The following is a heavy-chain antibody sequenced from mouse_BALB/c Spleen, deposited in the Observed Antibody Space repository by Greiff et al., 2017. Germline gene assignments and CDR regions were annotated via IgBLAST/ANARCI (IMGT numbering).Heavy chain of an antibody. D-gene: IGHD1-1*01. CDR3: TPYYYGSSYEGFAY. CDR1: GYTFTSYW. J-gene: IGHJ3*01. CDR2: IYPGNSDT. Sequence: EVQLQQSGTVLARPGASVKMSCKASGYTFTSYWMHWVKQRPGQGLEWIGAIYPGNSDTSYNQKFKGKAKLTAVTSTSTAYMELSSLTNEDSAVYYCTPYYYGSSYEGFAYWGQGTLVTVSA. V-gene: IGHV1-5*01.